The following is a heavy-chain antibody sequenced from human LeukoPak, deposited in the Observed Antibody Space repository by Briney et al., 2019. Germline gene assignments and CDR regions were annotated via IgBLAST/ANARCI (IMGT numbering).Heavy chain of an antibody. J-gene: IGHJ4*02. CDR2: ISASGGNT. V-gene: IGHV3-23*01. CDR1: GFTFSSYA. Sequence: PGGSLRLSCVASGFTFSSYAMSWVRQAQGKGLEWVSAISASGGNTYYADSVKGRFTISRDNAENTLYMRMNSLRPEDTAVYYCARGYYSSSRFDSWGQGTLVTVSS. CDR3: ARGYYSSSRFDS. D-gene: IGHD6-13*01.